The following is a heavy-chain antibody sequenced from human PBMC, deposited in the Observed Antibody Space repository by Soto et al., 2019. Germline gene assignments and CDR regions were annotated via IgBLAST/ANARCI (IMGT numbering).Heavy chain of an antibody. J-gene: IGHJ6*03. CDR2: ILSDGSKQ. CDR1: RFTFSYYA. D-gene: IGHD3-10*01. CDR3: ARMGSGSFYDGGNLIYYYYMDV. Sequence: GGSLRLSCAASRFTFSYYAMHWILQAPCKGLEWVAVILSDGSKQYYADSVKGRFTISRDNFKSTLYLQMNSLRAEDTAVYYCARMGSGSFYDGGNLIYYYYMDVWGKGTTVTVSS. V-gene: IGHV3-30-3*01.